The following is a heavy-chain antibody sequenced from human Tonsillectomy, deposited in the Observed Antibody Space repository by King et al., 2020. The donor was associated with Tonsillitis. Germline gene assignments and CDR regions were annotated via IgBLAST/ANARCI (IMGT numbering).Heavy chain of an antibody. J-gene: IGHJ4*02. Sequence: VHLVESGGGVVQPGRSLRLSCAASGFTFSSYGMHWVRQAPGKGLEWVAVIWYDGSNKYYADSVKGRFTIPRDNSKNTLYLQMNSLRAEDTAVYYCARAYCSSTSCYGYFDYWGQGTLVTVSS. CDR2: IWYDGSNK. D-gene: IGHD2-2*01. V-gene: IGHV3-33*01. CDR1: GFTFSSYG. CDR3: ARAYCSSTSCYGYFDY.